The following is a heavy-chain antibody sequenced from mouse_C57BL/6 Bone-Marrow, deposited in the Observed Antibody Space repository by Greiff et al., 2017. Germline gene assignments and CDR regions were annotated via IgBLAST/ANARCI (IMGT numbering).Heavy chain of an antibody. J-gene: IGHJ4*01. Sequence: QVQLKQPGAELVKPGASVKLSCKASGYTFTSYWMHWVKQRPGQGLEWIGMIHPNSGSTNYNEKFKSKATVTVDKSSSTAYMQLSSLTSEDSAVYCCARQLRLHYYAMDYWGQGTSVTVSS. D-gene: IGHD3-2*02. CDR2: IHPNSGST. V-gene: IGHV1-64*01. CDR3: ARQLRLHYYAMDY. CDR1: GYTFTSYW.